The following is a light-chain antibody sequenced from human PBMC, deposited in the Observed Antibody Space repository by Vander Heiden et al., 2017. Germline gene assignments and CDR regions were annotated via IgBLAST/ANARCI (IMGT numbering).Light chain of an antibody. CDR1: QSVRSD. Sequence: EIVMTQSPASLSVSPEAKVTLSCRASQSVRSDLAWYQQKPGQAPRLLIYGAFTRATGVPARVSGSGSGTEFTLTISSLQSEDFAVYYCHQYNNWPRTFGQGTKVEIK. CDR3: HQYNNWPRT. CDR2: GAF. J-gene: IGKJ1*01. V-gene: IGKV3-15*01.